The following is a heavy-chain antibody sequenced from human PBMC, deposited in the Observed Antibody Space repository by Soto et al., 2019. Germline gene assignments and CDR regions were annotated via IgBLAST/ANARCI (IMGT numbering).Heavy chain of an antibody. CDR1: GGSISSYY. CDR2: IYYSGSP. Sequence: SETLSLTCTVSGGSISSYYWSWIRQPPGKGLEWIEYIYYSGSPNYNPSLKSRVTISVDTSKNQFSLKLSSVTAADTAVYYCARGRFLEWLLQRYYFDYWGQGTLVTVSS. D-gene: IGHD3-3*01. V-gene: IGHV4-59*01. J-gene: IGHJ4*02. CDR3: ARGRFLEWLLQRYYFDY.